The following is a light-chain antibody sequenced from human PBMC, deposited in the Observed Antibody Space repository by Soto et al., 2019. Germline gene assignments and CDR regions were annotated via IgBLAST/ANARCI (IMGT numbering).Light chain of an antibody. CDR3: QQRSIWPLT. Sequence: EIVLTQSPATLSLSPGERAALSCRASQSVSSHLAWYQQKPGQAPRLLIYDASNRATGIPARFSGSGSGTDFTLIISSLEPEDLAVYYCQQRSIWPLTFGGGTKVEIK. CDR1: QSVSSH. CDR2: DAS. J-gene: IGKJ4*01. V-gene: IGKV3-11*01.